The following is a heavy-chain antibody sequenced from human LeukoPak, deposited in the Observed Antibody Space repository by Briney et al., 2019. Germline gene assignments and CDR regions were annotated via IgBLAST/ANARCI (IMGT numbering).Heavy chain of an antibody. J-gene: IGHJ6*02. CDR3: ARGDFWSGSRSSYYGMDV. V-gene: IGHV1-69*13. Sequence: SVKVSCKASGGTFSISTISWVREAPGRGLEWMGGITPIFGTPNYAQKFQGRVTITADESTSTAYMELSSLRSEDTAVYYCARGDFWSGSRSSYYGMDVWGQGTTVTVSS. D-gene: IGHD3-3*01. CDR2: ITPIFGTP. CDR1: GGTFSIST.